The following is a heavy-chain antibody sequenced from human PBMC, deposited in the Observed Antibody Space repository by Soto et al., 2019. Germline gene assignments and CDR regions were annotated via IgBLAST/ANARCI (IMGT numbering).Heavy chain of an antibody. Sequence: SETLPLTCAVYGGSFSGYCWSRIRQTPGKGLEWIGSIYYSGSTYYNPSLKSRVAISVDTSKNQFSLKLSSVTAADTAVYYRASRGLIWFGALYPGFDYWGQGTLVTVSS. CDR3: ASRGLIWFGALYPGFDY. V-gene: IGHV4-34*01. J-gene: IGHJ4*02. D-gene: IGHD3-10*01. CDR1: GGSFSGYC. CDR2: IYYSGST.